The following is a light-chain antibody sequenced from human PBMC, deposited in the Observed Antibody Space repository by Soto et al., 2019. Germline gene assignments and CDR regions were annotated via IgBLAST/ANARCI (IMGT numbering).Light chain of an antibody. J-gene: IGLJ1*01. V-gene: IGLV2-14*01. Sequence: QPALTQPASVSGSPGQSITISCTGTSSDVGANSYVSWYQQHPGKAPKLMLSEVTDRPSGVSDRFSRSKSGYTASLTISGPQAEDEADYYCSSYSSGSTPYVLGNWTKVTVL. CDR1: SSDVGANSY. CDR2: EVT. CDR3: SSYSSGSTPYV.